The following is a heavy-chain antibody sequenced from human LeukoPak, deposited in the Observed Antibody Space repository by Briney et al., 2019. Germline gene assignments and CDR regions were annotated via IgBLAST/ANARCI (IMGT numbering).Heavy chain of an antibody. D-gene: IGHD6-13*01. CDR2: ISAYNGNT. V-gene: IGHV1-18*01. Sequence: ASVKVSCKASGYTFTCYGISWVRQAPGQGLEWMGWISAYNGNTNYAQKLQGRVTMTTDTSTSTAYMELRSLRSDDTAVYYCARDNYYRYSSSYDYWGQGTLVTVSS. J-gene: IGHJ4*02. CDR1: GYTFTCYG. CDR3: ARDNYYRYSSSYDY.